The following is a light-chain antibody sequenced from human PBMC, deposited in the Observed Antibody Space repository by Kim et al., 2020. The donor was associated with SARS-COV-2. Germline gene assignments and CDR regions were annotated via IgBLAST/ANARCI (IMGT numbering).Light chain of an antibody. V-gene: IGKV3-20*01. CDR3: QQYGSSLFT. J-gene: IGKJ3*01. CDR2: GAS. Sequence: EIVLTQSPGTLSLSPGERATLSCRASQSVSNNYLAWYQQKPGQAPRLLIYGASSRATGIPDRFSGSGSGTDFTLTISRLEPEDFAVYYCQQYGSSLFTFGPRTKVDIK. CDR1: QSVSNNY.